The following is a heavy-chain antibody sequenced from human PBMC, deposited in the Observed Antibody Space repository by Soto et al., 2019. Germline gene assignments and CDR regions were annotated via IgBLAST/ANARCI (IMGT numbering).Heavy chain of an antibody. CDR2: INPNSGGT. D-gene: IGHD3-9*01. V-gene: IGHV1-2*02. CDR3: ARIAYYDILTGYYSVFDY. J-gene: IGHJ4*02. CDR1: GYTFTGYY. Sequence: ASVKVSCKASGYTFTGYYMHWVRQAPGQGLEWMGWINPNSGGTNCAQKFQGRVTMTRDTSISTAYMELSRLRSDDTAVYYCARIAYYDILTGYYSVFDYWGQGTLVTVSS.